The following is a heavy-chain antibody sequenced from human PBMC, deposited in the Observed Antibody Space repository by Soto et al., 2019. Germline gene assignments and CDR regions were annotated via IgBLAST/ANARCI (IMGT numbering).Heavy chain of an antibody. CDR2: ISSSGSTI. D-gene: IGHD5-12*01. CDR1: GFTFSSYE. CDR3: ARSFRDGYNFAHFPPDY. J-gene: IGHJ4*02. V-gene: IGHV3-48*03. Sequence: EVQLVESGGGLVQPGGSLRLSCAASGFTFSSYEMNWVRQAPGKGLEWVSYISSSGSTIYYADSVKGRFTISRDNAKNSLYLQMNSLRAEDTAVYYCARSFRDGYNFAHFPPDYWGQGTLVTVSS.